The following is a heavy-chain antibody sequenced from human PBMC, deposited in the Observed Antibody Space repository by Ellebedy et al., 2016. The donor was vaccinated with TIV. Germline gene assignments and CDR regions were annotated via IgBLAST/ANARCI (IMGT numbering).Heavy chain of an antibody. D-gene: IGHD3-10*02. CDR2: ISTYNGRT. CDR3: VRDLFGDYSLF. Sequence: AASVKVSCKTSGYTFTTFGVSWIRQAPGQGPEWMGWISTYNGRTDFPQKFLGRLALSTDTSTSTVYMELKSLTSDDTAVYYCVRDLFGDYSLFWGQGTLVTVSS. CDR1: GYTFTTFG. J-gene: IGHJ4*02. V-gene: IGHV1-18*04.